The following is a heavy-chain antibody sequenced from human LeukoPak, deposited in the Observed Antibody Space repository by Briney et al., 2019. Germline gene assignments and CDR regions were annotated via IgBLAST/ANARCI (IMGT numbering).Heavy chain of an antibody. J-gene: IGHJ4*02. CDR2: ISGRGGRT. Sequence: GGSLRLSCAASGFNLSRYGMSWGRQAAGKGLEGDSVISGRGGRTSYADSVKGRFTISRDNSMNTLYLQMNSLRAEDTAVYYCAKDDRIQTRRYSYNYWGQGTLVTVSS. CDR3: AKDDRIQTRRYSYNY. V-gene: IGHV3-23*01. CDR1: GFNLSRYG. D-gene: IGHD5-18*01.